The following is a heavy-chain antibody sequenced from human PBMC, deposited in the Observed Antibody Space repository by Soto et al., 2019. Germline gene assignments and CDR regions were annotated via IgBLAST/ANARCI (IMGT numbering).Heavy chain of an antibody. V-gene: IGHV4-59*08. CDR2: IYYSGST. CDR3: ARRYGGAFDI. D-gene: IGHD3-10*01. CDR1: GGSISSYY. J-gene: IGHJ3*02. Sequence: QVQLQESGPGLVKPSETLSLTCTVSGGSISSYYWSWIRQPPGQGLAWIGYIYYSGSTNYNPSLKSRVTISVDTSKNQFSLKLSSVTAADTAVYYCARRYGGAFDIWGQGTMVTVSS.